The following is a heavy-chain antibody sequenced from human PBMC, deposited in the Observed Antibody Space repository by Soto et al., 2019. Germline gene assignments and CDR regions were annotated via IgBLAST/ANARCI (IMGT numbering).Heavy chain of an antibody. CDR1: GFPFSSYA. CDR3: AKREGYCSSTSCAIYYYYGMDV. J-gene: IGHJ6*02. Sequence: GGSLRLSCAASGFPFSSYAMSWVRQAPGKGLEWVSAISGSGGSTYYADSVRGRFTISRDNSKNTLYLQMTSLRAEDTAVYYCAKREGYCSSTSCAIYYYYGMDVWGQGTTVTVSS. CDR2: ISGSGGST. V-gene: IGHV3-23*01. D-gene: IGHD2-2*01.